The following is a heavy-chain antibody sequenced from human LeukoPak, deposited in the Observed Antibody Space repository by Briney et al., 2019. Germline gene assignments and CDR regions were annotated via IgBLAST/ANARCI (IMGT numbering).Heavy chain of an antibody. J-gene: IGHJ3*02. Sequence: SVKVSCKASGGTFISYAISWVRQAPGKGLEWMGGIIPIFGTANYAQKFQGRVTITADESTSTAYMELSSLRSEDTAVYYCARDRGYSESDAFDIWGQGTMVTVSS. CDR3: ARDRGYSESDAFDI. V-gene: IGHV1-69*13. D-gene: IGHD5-18*01. CDR2: IIPIFGTA. CDR1: GGTFISYA.